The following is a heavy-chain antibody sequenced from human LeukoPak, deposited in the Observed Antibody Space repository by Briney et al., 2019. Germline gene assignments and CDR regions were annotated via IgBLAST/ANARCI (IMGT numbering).Heavy chain of an antibody. CDR2: FDPEDGET. CDR1: GYTLTELS. Sequence: ASVKVSCKVSGYTLTELSMHWVRQAPGKGLEWMGGFDPEDGETIYAQKFQGRVTMTEDTSTDTAHMELSSLRSEDTAVYYCATGYYYDSSGYSRYYFDYWGQGTLVTVSS. J-gene: IGHJ4*02. D-gene: IGHD3-22*01. V-gene: IGHV1-24*01. CDR3: ATGYYYDSSGYSRYYFDY.